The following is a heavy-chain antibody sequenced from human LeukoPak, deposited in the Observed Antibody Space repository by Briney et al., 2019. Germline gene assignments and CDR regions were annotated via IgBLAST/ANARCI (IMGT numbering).Heavy chain of an antibody. CDR3: ARVRAGATTSGAFDI. CDR2: IIPILGIA. CDR1: GGTFSSYA. J-gene: IGHJ3*02. D-gene: IGHD1-26*01. V-gene: IGHV1-69*04. Sequence: ASVKVSCKASGGTFSSYAISWVRQAPGQGVEWLGRIIPILGIANYAQKFQGRVTITAYKSTSTAYTELSSLRSEDTAVYYCARVRAGATTSGAFDIWGQGTMVTVSS.